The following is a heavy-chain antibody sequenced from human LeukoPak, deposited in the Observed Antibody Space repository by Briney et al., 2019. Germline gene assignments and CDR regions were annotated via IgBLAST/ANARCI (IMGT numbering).Heavy chain of an antibody. D-gene: IGHD3-3*01. CDR3: ARANTAHFDFWTTLKPPDAFDN. J-gene: IGHJ3*02. CDR2: FDPEDGET. CDR1: GYTLTELS. V-gene: IGHV1-24*01. Sequence: ASVKVSCKVSGYTLTELSMHWVRQAPGKGLEWMGGFDPEDGETIYAQKFQGRVTMTRDTSTSTVYMELSSLRSEDTAVYYCARANTAHFDFWTTLKPPDAFDNWGQGTMVTVSS.